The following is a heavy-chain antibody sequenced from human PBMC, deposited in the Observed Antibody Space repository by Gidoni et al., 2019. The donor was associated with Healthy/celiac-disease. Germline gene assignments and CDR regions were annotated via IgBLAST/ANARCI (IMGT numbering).Heavy chain of an antibody. V-gene: IGHV4-61*01. CDR1: GGSVSSGSYY. CDR2: IYYSGST. J-gene: IGHJ3*02. CDR3: ARYCSSTSCYWGDAFDI. D-gene: IGHD2-2*01. Sequence: QVQLQESGPGLVKPSETLSLTCNVSGGSVSSGSYYWSWIRQPPGKGLEWIGYIYYSGSTNYNPALKSRVTISVDTSKIHFSLKLSSVPAADTAVYYCARYCSSTSCYWGDAFDIWGQGTMVTVSS.